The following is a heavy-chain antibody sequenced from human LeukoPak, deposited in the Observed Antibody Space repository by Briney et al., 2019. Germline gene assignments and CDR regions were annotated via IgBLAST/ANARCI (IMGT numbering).Heavy chain of an antibody. D-gene: IGHD1-26*01. V-gene: IGHV1-8*01. J-gene: IGHJ4*02. CDR1: GYTFTSYD. CDR3: ARDQPSGSYSDY. Sequence: GASVKVSCKASGYTFTSYDINWVRQATGQGLEWMGWMNPNSGNTGYAQKFQGRVAMTTDTSTSTAYMELSRLRSDDTAVYYCARDQPSGSYSDYWGQGTLVTVSS. CDR2: MNPNSGNT.